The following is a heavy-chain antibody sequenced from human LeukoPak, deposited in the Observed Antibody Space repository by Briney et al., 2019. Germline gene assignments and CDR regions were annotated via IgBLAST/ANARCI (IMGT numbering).Heavy chain of an antibody. Sequence: SETLSLTCTVSGGSISSYYWSWLRQPPGKGLEWIGYIYYSGSTNYNPSLKSRVTISVDTSKNQFSLKLSSVTAADTAVYYCARGAYDSSGYYSSRWGTGFDYWGQGTLVTVSS. V-gene: IGHV4-59*01. CDR1: GGSISSYY. CDR2: IYYSGST. CDR3: ARGAYDSSGYYSSRWGTGFDY. J-gene: IGHJ4*02. D-gene: IGHD3-22*01.